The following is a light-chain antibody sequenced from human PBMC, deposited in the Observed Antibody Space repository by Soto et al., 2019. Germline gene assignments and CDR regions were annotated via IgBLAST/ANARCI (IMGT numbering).Light chain of an antibody. J-gene: IGLJ2*01. CDR1: SSDVGAYNY. CDR3: SSSVVNNKWV. V-gene: IGLV2-8*01. CDR2: EVN. Sequence: QSALTQPPSASGSPGQSVTISCTGTSSDVGAYNYVSWYQQHPGKAPKLMIYEVNKRPSGVPDRFSGSKSGNTASLTVSGLQADEEDDYYSSSSVVNNKWVFGGGTKLTVL.